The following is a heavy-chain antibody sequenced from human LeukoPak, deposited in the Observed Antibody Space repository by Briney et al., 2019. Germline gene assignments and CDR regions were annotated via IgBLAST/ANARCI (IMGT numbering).Heavy chain of an antibody. D-gene: IGHD6-13*01. J-gene: IGHJ6*03. CDR3: ARDRVGQQLVGRNYYYYYMDV. Sequence: SETLSLTCTVSGYSISNGYYWGWIRQPPGKGLEWIGSIYHSGGTHYNPSLKSRLTISVDTSKNQFSLKLSSVTAADTAVYYCARDRVGQQLVGRNYYYYYMDVWGKGTTVTISS. V-gene: IGHV4-38-2*02. CDR1: GYSISNGYY. CDR2: IYHSGGT.